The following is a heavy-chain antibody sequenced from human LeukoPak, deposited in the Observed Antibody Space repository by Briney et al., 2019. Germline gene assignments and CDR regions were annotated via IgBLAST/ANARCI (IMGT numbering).Heavy chain of an antibody. Sequence: PSETLSLTCTVSGGSISDDCWSWIRRPGGKKLEWIGRIYSSGATDINPSFQSRVTISEDTSKNQVFLRLTSVTAADTAVYFCAREKSVSGWHADSWGQGTLVTVS. V-gene: IGHV4-4*07. CDR3: AREKSVSGWHADS. J-gene: IGHJ4*02. D-gene: IGHD6-19*01. CDR1: GGSISDDC. CDR2: IYSSGAT.